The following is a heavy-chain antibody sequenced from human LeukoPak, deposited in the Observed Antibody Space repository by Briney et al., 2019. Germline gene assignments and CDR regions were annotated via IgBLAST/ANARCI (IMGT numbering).Heavy chain of an antibody. Sequence: ASVKVSCKASGGTFSDYAFSWVRQAPGQGLEWMGGIIPILGTSHSAERFQGRLTLSTDESTNTAYMELTSLQSEDTAVYYCASRDPHSGSSYFYYYYMDVWGKGTTVSVSS. J-gene: IGHJ6*03. CDR1: GGTFSDYA. CDR2: IIPILGTS. CDR3: ASRDPHSGSSYFYYYYMDV. D-gene: IGHD5-12*01. V-gene: IGHV1-69*05.